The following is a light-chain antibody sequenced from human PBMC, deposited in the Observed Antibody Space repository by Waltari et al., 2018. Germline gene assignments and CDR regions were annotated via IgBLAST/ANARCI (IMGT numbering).Light chain of an antibody. CDR3: RQSYSTPRT. J-gene: IGKJ1*01. CDR2: AAS. CDR1: QSISSY. V-gene: IGKV1-39*01. Sequence: DIQMTPYPSSLSASLGDRVTLTCRASQSISSYLNWYQQKPGKAPKLLIYAASSLQSGVPSRFSGSGSGTDFTLTISSLQPGDFATYSCRQSYSTPRTFGQGTKVEIK.